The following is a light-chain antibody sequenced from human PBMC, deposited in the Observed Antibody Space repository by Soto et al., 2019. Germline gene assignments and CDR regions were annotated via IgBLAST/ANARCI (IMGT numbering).Light chain of an antibody. V-gene: IGKV3-15*01. J-gene: IGKJ5*01. Sequence: DRVMTQSPATLSASPGESTTLSCRASESVNHNLAWYQQKPGQPPRLLIYGASSRAPGVPARFSGSGTGTEFTLTISSLQSEDFAVYYCHQYNNWPPNTFGQGTLLEMK. CDR2: GAS. CDR3: HQYNNWPPNT. CDR1: ESVNHN.